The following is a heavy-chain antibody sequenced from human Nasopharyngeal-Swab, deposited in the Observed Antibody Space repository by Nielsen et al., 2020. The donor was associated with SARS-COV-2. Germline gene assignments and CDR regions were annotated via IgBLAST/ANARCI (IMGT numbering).Heavy chain of an antibody. D-gene: IGHD5-24*01. Sequence: GESLKISCAASGFTFSSYDMHWVRQVPGKGLGWVAVISHDGYKKHYVDFVKGRFTISRDNSKNTLYLQMNSLRAEDTAVYYCARGGWLQNITYFDLWGRGTLVTVSS. CDR3: ARGGWLQNITYFDL. V-gene: IGHV3-30*03. CDR2: ISHDGYKK. CDR1: GFTFSSYD. J-gene: IGHJ2*01.